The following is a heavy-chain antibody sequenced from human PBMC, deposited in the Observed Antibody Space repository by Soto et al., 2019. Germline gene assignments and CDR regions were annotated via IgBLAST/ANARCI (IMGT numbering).Heavy chain of an antibody. Sequence: ASVKVSCKASGYTFTSYDINWVRQATGQGIEWMGWMNPNSGNTGYAQKFQGRVTMTRNTSISTAYMELSSLRSEDTAVYYSAIFVCVMFTFLVVFVIPYFDYWGQGTLVTVSS. CDR3: AIFVCVMFTFLVVFVIPYFDY. CDR1: GYTFTSYD. J-gene: IGHJ4*02. CDR2: MNPNSGNT. D-gene: IGHD3-16*02. V-gene: IGHV1-8*01.